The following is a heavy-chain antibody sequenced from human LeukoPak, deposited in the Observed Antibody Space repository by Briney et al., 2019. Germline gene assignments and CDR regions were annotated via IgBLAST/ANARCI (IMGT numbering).Heavy chain of an antibody. CDR2: ISGSGGST. CDR3: ARDPGMMRAAACGDY. J-gene: IGHJ4*02. Sequence: GGSLRLSCAASGFTFSSYAMSWVRQAPGKGLEWASAISGSGGSTYYADSVKGRFTISRDNAKNSLYLQLSSLRAEDTAVYYCARDPGMMRAAACGDYWGQGTLVIVSS. D-gene: IGHD6-13*01. V-gene: IGHV3-23*01. CDR1: GFTFSSYA.